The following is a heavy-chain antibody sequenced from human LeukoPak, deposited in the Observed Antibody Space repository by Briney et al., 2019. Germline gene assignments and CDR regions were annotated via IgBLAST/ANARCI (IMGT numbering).Heavy chain of an antibody. CDR3: ARGRYYYGSGSSFDY. Sequence: GASVKVSCKASGYTFTGYYTHWVRQAPGQGLEWMGWINPNSGGTNYAQKFQGRVTMTRDTSISTAYMELSRLRSDDTAVYYCARGRYYYGSGSSFDYWGQGTLVTVSS. CDR1: GYTFTGYY. D-gene: IGHD3-10*01. V-gene: IGHV1-2*02. J-gene: IGHJ4*02. CDR2: INPNSGGT.